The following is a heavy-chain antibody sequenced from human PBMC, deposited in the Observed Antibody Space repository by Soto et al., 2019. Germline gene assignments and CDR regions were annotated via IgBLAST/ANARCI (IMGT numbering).Heavy chain of an antibody. D-gene: IGHD6-19*01. J-gene: IGHJ3*02. Sequence: PSETLSLTCTVSGGSISSYYWSWTRQPAGKGLEWIGRIYTSGSTNYNPSLKSRVTMSVDTSKNQFSLKLSSVTAADTAVYYCATGYSSGSREAFDIWGQGTMVTVSS. V-gene: IGHV4-4*07. CDR2: IYTSGST. CDR3: ATGYSSGSREAFDI. CDR1: GGSISSYY.